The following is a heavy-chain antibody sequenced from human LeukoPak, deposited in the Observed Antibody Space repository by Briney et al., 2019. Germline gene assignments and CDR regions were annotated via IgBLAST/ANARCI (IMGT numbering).Heavy chain of an antibody. V-gene: IGHV3-23*01. D-gene: IGHD5-24*01. CDR2: ISGKGIST. Sequence: GGSLRLSCAASGFSFSTYAMNWVRQAPGKGLEWVPVISGKGISTYYADSVKGRFTISRDDSKNMLYLHMNSLGAEDTALYYCAKDRRDAFLGDAFDIWGQGTMATVSS. CDR3: AKDRRDAFLGDAFDI. CDR1: GFSFSTYA. J-gene: IGHJ3*02.